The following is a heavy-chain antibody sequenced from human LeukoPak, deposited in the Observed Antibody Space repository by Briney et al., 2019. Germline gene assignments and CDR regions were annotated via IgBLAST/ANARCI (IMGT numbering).Heavy chain of an antibody. CDR2: ISAYNGNT. Sequence: ASVKVSCKSSVYTFTSYGIRWVRQAPGQGLEWMGWISAYNGNTNYAQKLQGRVTMTTDTSTSTAYMELRSLRSDDTAVYYCARSIVVVPAAMYYYYYGMDVWGQGTTVTVSS. J-gene: IGHJ6*02. V-gene: IGHV1-18*01. CDR3: ARSIVVVPAAMYYYYYGMDV. D-gene: IGHD2-2*01. CDR1: VYTFTSYG.